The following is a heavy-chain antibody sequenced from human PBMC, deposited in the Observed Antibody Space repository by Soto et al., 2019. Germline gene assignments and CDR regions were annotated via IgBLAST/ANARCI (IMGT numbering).Heavy chain of an antibody. CDR2: IDGSGSFT. V-gene: IGHV3-23*01. J-gene: IGHJ6*02. Sequence: GGSLRLSCAASGFTFSNRVMTWVRQAPGKGLEWASVIDGSGSFTYYVDSVRGRFTISRDNSKNTLFLQMNSLRADDTAVYYCAISNLGVAGIWRYGMDVWGQGTTVTVSS. CDR1: GFTFSNRV. CDR3: AISNLGVAGIWRYGMDV. D-gene: IGHD6-19*01.